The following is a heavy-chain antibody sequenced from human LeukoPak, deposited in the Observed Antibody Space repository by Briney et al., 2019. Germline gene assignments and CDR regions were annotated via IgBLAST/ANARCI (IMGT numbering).Heavy chain of an antibody. CDR2: INPNSGGT. D-gene: IGHD3-10*01. CDR3: AREERYGSGTSYYYYYYMDV. V-gene: IGHV1-2*02. Sequence: ASVKVSCKASGYTFTDYYMHWVRQAPGQGLEWMGWINPNSGGTNYAQKFQGRVTMTRDTSISTAYMELSRLRSDDTAVYYCAREERYGSGTSYYYYYYMDVWGKGTTVTISS. J-gene: IGHJ6*03. CDR1: GYTFTDYY.